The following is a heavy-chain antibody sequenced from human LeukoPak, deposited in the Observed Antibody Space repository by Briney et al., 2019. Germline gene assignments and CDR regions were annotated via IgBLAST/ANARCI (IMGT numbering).Heavy chain of an antibody. D-gene: IGHD3-22*01. CDR1: GYTFTSYG. CDR3: ARVGYDSSGYYYYYYGMTS. J-gene: IGHJ6*02. Sequence: ASVKVSCKASGYTFTSYGISWVRQAPGHGLEWMGWISAYNGNTNYAQKLQGRVTMTTDTSTSTAYMELRSLRSDDTAVYYCARVGYDSSGYYYYYYGMTSGAKGPRSPSP. CDR2: ISAYNGNT. V-gene: IGHV1-18*01.